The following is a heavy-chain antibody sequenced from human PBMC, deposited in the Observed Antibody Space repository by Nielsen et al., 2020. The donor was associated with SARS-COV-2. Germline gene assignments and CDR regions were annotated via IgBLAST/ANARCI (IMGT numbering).Heavy chain of an antibody. J-gene: IGHJ6*02. CDR2: IYYSGST. CDR3: ARDLIHCSSTSCRSYYYYGMDV. V-gene: IGHV4-59*01. Sequence: SETLSLTCTVSGGSISSYYWSWIRQPPGKGLEWIGYIYYSGSTNYNPSLKSPVTISVDTSKNQFSLKLSSVTAADTAVYYCARDLIHCSSTSCRSYYYYGMDVWGQGTTVTVSS. CDR1: GGSISSYY. D-gene: IGHD2-2*01.